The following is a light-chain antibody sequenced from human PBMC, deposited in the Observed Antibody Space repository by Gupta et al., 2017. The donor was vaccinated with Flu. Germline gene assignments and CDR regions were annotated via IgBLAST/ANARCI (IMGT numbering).Light chain of an antibody. CDR3: QQYSTYPIT. CDR2: GAT. Sequence: GDRVTITFRASQNINTYLAWYQQKPGKAPRLLMFGATTLQSGVPSRYSGSGFGADFALTISGLQSEDFATYYCQQYSTYPITFGPGTRLEI. V-gene: IGKV1-8*01. CDR1: QNINTY. J-gene: IGKJ5*01.